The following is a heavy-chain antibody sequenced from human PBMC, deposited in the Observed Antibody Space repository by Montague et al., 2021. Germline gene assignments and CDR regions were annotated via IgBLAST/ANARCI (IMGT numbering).Heavy chain of an antibody. Sequence: SLRLSRAASGFAFNMYWMHWVRQAPGKGLVWVSRIHGDGGATYSADFVRGRFTISRDNAKNTLYLQMNSLEAEDTAIYYCVRSCSVTNCYTGDAFDVWGHGTMVTVSS. CDR1: GFAFNMYW. CDR3: VRSCSVTNCYTGDAFDV. CDR2: IHGDGGAT. J-gene: IGHJ3*01. D-gene: IGHD3-16*02. V-gene: IGHV3-74*01.